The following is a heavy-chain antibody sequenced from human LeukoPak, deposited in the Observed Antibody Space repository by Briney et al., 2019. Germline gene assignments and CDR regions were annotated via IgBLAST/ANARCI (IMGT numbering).Heavy chain of an antibody. Sequence: ASVKVSCKASGYTFTCYYMHWVRQAPGQGLEWLGWISTYDDNIKYAQSLQGRLTLTIDTSTSTAYMELRSLTSDDTAVYYCARETYSNILTGTDYWGPGTLVTVSS. J-gene: IGHJ4*02. CDR3: ARETYSNILTGTDY. CDR1: GYTFTCYY. V-gene: IGHV1-18*04. CDR2: ISTYDDNI. D-gene: IGHD3-9*01.